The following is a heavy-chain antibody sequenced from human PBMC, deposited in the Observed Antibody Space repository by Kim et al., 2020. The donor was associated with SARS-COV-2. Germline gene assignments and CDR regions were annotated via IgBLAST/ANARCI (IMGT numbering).Heavy chain of an antibody. D-gene: IGHD2-15*01. CDR1: GFTISRHR. V-gene: IGHV3-74*01. CDR2: IDTDGTIT. Sequence: GGSLRLSCADSGFTISRHRMHWVRQGPGKGLVWVSSIDTDGTITTYADSVKGRFTMSRDNAKNMVYLEMNSLRAEDTAVYYCARGREDWVLLRWLDPWGQGTLVTVSS. J-gene: IGHJ5*02. CDR3: ARGREDWVLLRWLDP.